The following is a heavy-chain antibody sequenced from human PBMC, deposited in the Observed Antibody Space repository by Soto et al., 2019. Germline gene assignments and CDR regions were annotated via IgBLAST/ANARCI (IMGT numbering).Heavy chain of an antibody. CDR2: ISGDGSST. CDR1: EFTFRSYW. Sequence: EVQLVDSGGGLVQPGGSLRLSCAASEFTFRSYWMHWVRQSPGKGLVWVSRISGDGSSTNYADSVKGRFTISRDNAKNSLYLQMNSLRAEDTAVYYCARGPDYYGSGSYYNWFDPWGQGTLVTVSS. J-gene: IGHJ5*02. D-gene: IGHD3-10*01. V-gene: IGHV3-74*01. CDR3: ARGPDYYGSGSYYNWFDP.